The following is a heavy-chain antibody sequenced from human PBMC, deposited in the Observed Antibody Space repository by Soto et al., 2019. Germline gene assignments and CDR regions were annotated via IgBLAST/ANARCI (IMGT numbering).Heavy chain of an antibody. CDR2: IIPIFGTA. CDR1: GGTFSSYS. Sequence: SVKVSCKASGGTFSSYSISWVRQAPGQGLEWMGGIIPIFGTANYAQKFQGRVTITADESTSTAYMELSSLRSEDTAVYYCARGPSPVVISHFDYWGQGTLVTVSS. CDR3: ARGPSPVVISHFDY. V-gene: IGHV1-69*13. D-gene: IGHD3-22*01. J-gene: IGHJ4*02.